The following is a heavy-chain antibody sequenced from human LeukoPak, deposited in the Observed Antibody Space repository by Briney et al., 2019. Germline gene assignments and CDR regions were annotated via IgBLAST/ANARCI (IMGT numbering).Heavy chain of an antibody. D-gene: IGHD3-22*01. V-gene: IGHV4-39*01. Sequence: SETLSLTCTVSGGSISSSSYYWGWIRQPPGKGLEWIGSIYYSGSTYYNPSLKSRVTISVDTSKNQFSLKLSSVTAADTAVYYCARLPYYYDSSGHYYYYYYMDVWGKGTTVTISS. J-gene: IGHJ6*03. CDR2: IYYSGST. CDR3: ARLPYYYDSSGHYYYYYYMDV. CDR1: GGSISSSSYY.